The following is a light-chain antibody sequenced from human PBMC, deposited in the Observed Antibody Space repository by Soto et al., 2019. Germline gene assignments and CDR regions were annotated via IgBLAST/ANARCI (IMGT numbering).Light chain of an antibody. CDR1: QSVNSN. CDR3: QQHYSYTGT. J-gene: IGKJ1*01. V-gene: IGKV3-15*01. Sequence: EIVMTQSPASLSVSPGERATLSCRASQSVNSNLAWYQQKPGQAPRLLIYGASTRATGIPGRFRGSGSGTDFTLTITSLQSEDSATYYCQQHYSYTGTFGQGTRLEI. CDR2: GAS.